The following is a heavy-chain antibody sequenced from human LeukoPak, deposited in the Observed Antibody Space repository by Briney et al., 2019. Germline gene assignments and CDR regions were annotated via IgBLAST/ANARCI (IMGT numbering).Heavy chain of an antibody. CDR1: GFTFSSYA. J-gene: IGHJ4*02. D-gene: IGHD3-10*01. CDR2: ISSNGGST. CDR3: ARDRLGIFRGYFDY. Sequence: GGSLRLSCAASGFTFSSYAMHWVRQAPGRGLEYVSAISSNGGSTYYANSVKGRFTISRDNSKNTLYLQMGSLRAEDMAVYYCARDRLGIFRGYFDYWGQGTLVTVSS. V-gene: IGHV3-64*01.